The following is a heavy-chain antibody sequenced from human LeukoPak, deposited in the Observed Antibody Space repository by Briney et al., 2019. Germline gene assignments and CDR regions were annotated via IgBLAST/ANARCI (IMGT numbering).Heavy chain of an antibody. V-gene: IGHV6-1*01. Sequence: SQTLSLTCAISGDSVSSNSAAWNWIRQSPSRGLEWLGRTYYRSKWYNDYAVSVKSRITINPDTSKNQFSLQLNSVTPEDTAVYYCARDWGEFGELSPPVWFDPWGQGTLVTVSS. D-gene: IGHD3-10*01. CDR2: TYYRSKWYN. CDR3: ARDWGEFGELSPPVWFDP. CDR1: GDSVSSNSAA. J-gene: IGHJ5*02.